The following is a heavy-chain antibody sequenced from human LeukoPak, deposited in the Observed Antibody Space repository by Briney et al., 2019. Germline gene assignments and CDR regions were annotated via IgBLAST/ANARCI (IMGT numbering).Heavy chain of an antibody. CDR1: RFTFSGFA. CDR3: AKVIDTSIAVASADFDI. Sequence: GGSLRLSCAASRFTFSGFAMSWVRQAPGKGLEWVSSIDGSGVSTYYADSVKGRFTISRDNSKNTLYLQTKSLRAEDTALYYCAKVIDTSIAVASADFDIWGQGTLVTVSS. V-gene: IGHV3-23*01. CDR2: IDGSGVST. D-gene: IGHD6-19*01. J-gene: IGHJ4*02.